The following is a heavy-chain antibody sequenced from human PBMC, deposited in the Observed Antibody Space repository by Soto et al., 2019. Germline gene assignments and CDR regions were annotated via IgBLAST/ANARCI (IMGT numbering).Heavy chain of an antibody. D-gene: IGHD3-10*01. CDR1: GGSISSYY. V-gene: IGHV4-59*01. CDR3: ARDEPDDYYGSGSRSVSCYGVDV. CDR2: LYYSGST. Sequence: PSETLSLTCTVSGGSISSYYWSWIRLPPGKGLEWLGYLYYSGSTNYNPSLNSRDTISVHPSKNQFSLKLSSVTAADTAVYYWARDEPDDYYGSGSRSVSCYGVDVWGQGSRVNVSS. J-gene: IGHJ6*02.